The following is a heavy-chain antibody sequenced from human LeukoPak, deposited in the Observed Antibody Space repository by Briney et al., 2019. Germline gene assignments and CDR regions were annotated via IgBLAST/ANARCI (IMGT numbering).Heavy chain of an antibody. V-gene: IGHV4-59*01. CDR1: GGSISSYY. Sequence: SGPTLVNPSETLSLTCTVSGGSISSYYWGWLRQPPGKGLEWIGYISYSGSTNYNPSLKSRVTISVDTSKNQLSLKLNSVTAADTAVYYCARYIWGSYPTFEDYWGQGSLVTVSS. J-gene: IGHJ4*02. CDR3: ARYIWGSYPTFEDY. CDR2: ISYSGST. D-gene: IGHD3-16*02.